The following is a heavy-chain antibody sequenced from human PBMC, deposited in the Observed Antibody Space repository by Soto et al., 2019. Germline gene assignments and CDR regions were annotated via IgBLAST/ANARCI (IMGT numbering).Heavy chain of an antibody. CDR3: ARQIGDDPFDI. V-gene: IGHV4-59*01. Sequence: QMQLQESGPKVVKASETLSLTCTVSGGSITTYYWNWIRQSPGKGLEWIGYIYRTGSTHYNPSLNSRAAISFDSSRDRFSLQLKAVTAADTAVYFCARQIGDDPFDIWGRGTMVTVSS. J-gene: IGHJ3*02. CDR2: IYRTGST. D-gene: IGHD3-3*01. CDR1: GGSITTYY.